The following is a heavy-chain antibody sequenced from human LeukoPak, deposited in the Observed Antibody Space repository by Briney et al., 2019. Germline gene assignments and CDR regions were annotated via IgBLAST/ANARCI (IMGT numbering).Heavy chain of an antibody. D-gene: IGHD3-10*01. CDR2: ITYDGYYK. CDR3: ARDLSPVVRASPMGY. CDR1: GFTFPSYG. V-gene: IGHV3-30*03. Sequence: GGSLRLPWAAPGFTFPSYGMHRVRQAPGQGLGSVALITYDGYYKYYSAPVKDRFTISSDTSKNTMYLQMNSLRAEDTAVYYCARDLSPVVRASPMGYWGRGTLVSVSS. J-gene: IGHJ4*02.